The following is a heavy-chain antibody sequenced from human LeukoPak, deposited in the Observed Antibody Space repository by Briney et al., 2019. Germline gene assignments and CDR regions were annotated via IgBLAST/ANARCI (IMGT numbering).Heavy chain of an antibody. CDR1: GFTFSSYW. J-gene: IGHJ4*02. Sequence: PGGSLRLSCAASGFTFSSYWMSWVRQAPGKGLEWVANIKQDGSEKYYVDSVKGRFTISRDNAKNSLYLQMNSLRAEDTAVYYCARDYYDSSGYYHVGYFDCWGQGTPVAVSS. D-gene: IGHD3-22*01. CDR2: IKQDGSEK. CDR3: ARDYYDSSGYYHVGYFDC. V-gene: IGHV3-7*01.